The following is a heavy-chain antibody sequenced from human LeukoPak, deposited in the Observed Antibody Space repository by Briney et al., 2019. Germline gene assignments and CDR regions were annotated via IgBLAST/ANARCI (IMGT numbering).Heavy chain of an antibody. Sequence: GGSLRLSCAASGLTFSSYAMSWVRQAPGKGLEWVSAISGSGGSTYYADSVKGRFTISRDNSKNTLYLQMNSLRAEDTAVYYCAKGAIAVAGPILNWFDPWGQGTLVTVSS. V-gene: IGHV3-23*01. D-gene: IGHD6-19*01. CDR3: AKGAIAVAGPILNWFDP. J-gene: IGHJ5*02. CDR1: GLTFSSYA. CDR2: ISGSGGST.